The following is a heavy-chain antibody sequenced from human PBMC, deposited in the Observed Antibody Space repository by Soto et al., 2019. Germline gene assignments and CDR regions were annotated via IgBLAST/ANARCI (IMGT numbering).Heavy chain of an antibody. CDR3: ARPGEGYGLDV. Sequence: QLQLHESGPGLVKPSETLSLTCSVSGSSITRSSYYWAWIRQHPGKGLEWIASIHSHSGSTYYDQSLKGRVLISVDTSKNHFSLILSAVTDADTGVYYCARPGEGYGLDVWGQGTTVTVSS. CDR1: GSSITRSSYY. V-gene: IGHV4-39*02. J-gene: IGHJ6*02. D-gene: IGHD2-21*01. CDR2: IHSHSGST.